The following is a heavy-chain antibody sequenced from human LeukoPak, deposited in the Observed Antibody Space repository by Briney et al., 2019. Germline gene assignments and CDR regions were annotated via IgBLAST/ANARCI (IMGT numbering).Heavy chain of an antibody. CDR2: ISGSGGST. CDR1: GFTFSSYA. D-gene: IGHD4-17*01. Sequence: GGSLRLSCAASGFTFSSYAMSWVRQAPGKVLEWVSAISGSGGSTYYADSVKGRFTISRDNSKNTLYLQMNSLRAEDTAVYYCAKGHGQRTVTQPYYFDYWGQGTLVTVSS. V-gene: IGHV3-23*01. CDR3: AKGHGQRTVTQPYYFDY. J-gene: IGHJ4*02.